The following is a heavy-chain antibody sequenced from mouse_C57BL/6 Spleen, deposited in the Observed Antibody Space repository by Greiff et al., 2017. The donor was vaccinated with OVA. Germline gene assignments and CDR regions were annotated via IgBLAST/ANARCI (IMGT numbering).Heavy chain of an antibody. J-gene: IGHJ2*01. Sequence: QVTLKVSGPELVKPGASVKISCKASGFAFSSSGMTWVRQGPGKGLEWMGRIYPGDGDTNYNGRFKGKATLTADKASSTAYMQLSSLTSEDSAVYFCARSPLVYFDYWGQGTTLTVSS. V-gene: IGHV1-82*01. CDR1: GFAFSSSG. CDR2: IYPGDGDT. CDR3: ARSPLVYFDY.